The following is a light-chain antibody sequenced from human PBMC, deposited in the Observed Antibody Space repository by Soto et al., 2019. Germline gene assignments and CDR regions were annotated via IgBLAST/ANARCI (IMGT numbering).Light chain of an antibody. CDR3: SSYAGSNYV. J-gene: IGLJ1*01. CDR2: EVS. CDR1: SSDVGGYNY. V-gene: IGLV2-8*01. Sequence: QSALTQPPSASGSPGQSVNISCTGTSSDVGGYNYVSWYQQHPGKAPKLMISEVSKRPSGVPDRFSGSKSGNTASLTVSGLQAEDEADYFCSSYAGSNYVFGTGTKLTVL.